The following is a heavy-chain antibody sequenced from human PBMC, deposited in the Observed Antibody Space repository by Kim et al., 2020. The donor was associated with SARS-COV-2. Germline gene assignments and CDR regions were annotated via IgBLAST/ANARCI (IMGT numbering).Heavy chain of an antibody. Sequence: SETLSLTCTVSGGSISSGGYYWSWIRQHPGKGLEWIGYIYYSGSTYYNPSLKSRVTISVDTSKNQFSLKLSPVTAADTAVYYCARFYYDSSDRYNWFDPWGQGTLVTVSS. CDR3: ARFYYDSSDRYNWFDP. V-gene: IGHV4-31*03. D-gene: IGHD3-22*01. J-gene: IGHJ5*02. CDR2: IYYSGST. CDR1: GGSISSGGYY.